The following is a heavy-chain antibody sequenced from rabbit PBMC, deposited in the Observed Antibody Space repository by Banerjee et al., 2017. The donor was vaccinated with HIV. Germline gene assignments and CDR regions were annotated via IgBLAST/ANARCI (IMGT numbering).Heavy chain of an antibody. CDR2: IDPVFGST. CDR3: ARDLGGSSDL. V-gene: IGHV1S7*01. D-gene: IGHD8-1*01. Sequence: QLEESGGDLVKPEGSLKLSCTASGFDFSSYGIGWVRQAPGKGLEWIGYIDPVFGSTYYASWVNGRFTISSHDAQNTLYLQLNSLTAADTATYFCARDLGGSSDLWGQGTLVTVS. J-gene: IGHJ3*01. CDR1: GFDFSSYG.